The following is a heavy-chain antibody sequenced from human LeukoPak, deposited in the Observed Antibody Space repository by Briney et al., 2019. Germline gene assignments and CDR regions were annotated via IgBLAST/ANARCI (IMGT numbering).Heavy chain of an antibody. V-gene: IGHV3-30*02. CDR1: GFTFSSYA. CDR3: ASGRLAAAGPFDY. D-gene: IGHD6-13*01. CDR2: IRYDGSNK. J-gene: IGHJ4*02. Sequence: GGSLRLSCAASGFTFSSYAMHWVRQAPGKGLEWVAFIRYDGSNKYYADSVKGRFTISRDNSKNTLYLQMNSLRAEDTAVYYCASGRLAAAGPFDYWGQGTLVTVSS.